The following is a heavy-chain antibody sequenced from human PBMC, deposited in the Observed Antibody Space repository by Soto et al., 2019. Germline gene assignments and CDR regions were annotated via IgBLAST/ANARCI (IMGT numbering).Heavy chain of an antibody. V-gene: IGHV4-39*01. J-gene: IGHJ5*02. Sequence: SETLSLTCTVSGGSISKSSYYLVWIRQPPGKGLEWVGSMSYSGSTYYNPSLKSRVAISVDTSKNQLSLQVSSVTAADTAVYYCSRRAPEGFDPWGQGTLVTVSS. CDR2: MSYSGST. CDR1: GGSISKSSYY. CDR3: SRRAPEGFDP.